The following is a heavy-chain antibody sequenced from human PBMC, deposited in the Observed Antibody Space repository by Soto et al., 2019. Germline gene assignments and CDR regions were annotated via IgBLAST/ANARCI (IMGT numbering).Heavy chain of an antibody. D-gene: IGHD3-9*01. CDR1: GFTFSSYG. V-gene: IGHV3-30*18. Sequence: QVQLVESGGGVVQPGRSLRLSCAASGFTFSSYGMHWVRQAPGKGLEWVAVISYDGSNKYYADSVKGRFTISRDNSKNTLYLQLNSLRAEDTAVYYCAKGTYYDILTGYLGPGGYWGQGTLVTVCS. J-gene: IGHJ4*02. CDR3: AKGTYYDILTGYLGPGGY. CDR2: ISYDGSNK.